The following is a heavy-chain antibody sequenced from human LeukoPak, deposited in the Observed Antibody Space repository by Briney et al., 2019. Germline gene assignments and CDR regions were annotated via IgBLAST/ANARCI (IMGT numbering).Heavy chain of an antibody. V-gene: IGHV4-59*01. CDR2: MYNSGST. CDR3: ARGIESYGDYGY. CDR1: VGSISGSY. J-gene: IGHJ4*02. Sequence: SETLSLTCSVSVGSISGSYWSWIRQPPGKGLEWIAYMYNSGSTNYNPSLKGRVTISIDTSKNQFSLKLSSLTAADTAIYYCARGIESYGDYGYWGQGILVTVSS. D-gene: IGHD4-17*01.